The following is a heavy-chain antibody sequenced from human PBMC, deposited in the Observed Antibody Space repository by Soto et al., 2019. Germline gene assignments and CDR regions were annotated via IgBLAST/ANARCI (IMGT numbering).Heavy chain of an antibody. CDR1: GDSVSSNSAV. J-gene: IGHJ4*02. V-gene: IGHV6-1*01. CDR3: VRLVGNSWLDH. D-gene: IGHD3-9*01. Sequence: QVQLQQSGPGLVTPSQTLSLTCAISGDSVSSNSAVWNWIRQSPSRGLEWLGRTYYRSQWHYEYAVFVQSRISIDPDTSKNHFSLQLNSVTPEDTAVYYCVRLVGNSWLDHWGQGTLVTVSS. CDR2: TYYRSQWHY.